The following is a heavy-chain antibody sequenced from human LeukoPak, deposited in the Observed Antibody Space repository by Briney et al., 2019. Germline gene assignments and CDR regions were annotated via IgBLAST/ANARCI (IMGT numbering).Heavy chain of an antibody. Sequence: GGSLRLSCAASGFTFSSYAMHWVRQAPGKGLEWVAVISYDGSNKYYADSVKGRFTISRDNSKNTLYLQMNSLRAEDTAVCYCARDVVGATGAFDYWGRGTLVTVSS. CDR3: ARDVVGATGAFDY. V-gene: IGHV3-30-3*01. CDR2: ISYDGSNK. J-gene: IGHJ4*02. D-gene: IGHD1-26*01. CDR1: GFTFSSYA.